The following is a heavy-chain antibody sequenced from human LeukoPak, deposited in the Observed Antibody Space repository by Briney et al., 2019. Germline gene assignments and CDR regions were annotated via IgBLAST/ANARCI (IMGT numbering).Heavy chain of an antibody. CDR1: GFTFDDYA. D-gene: IGHD6-13*01. CDR2: ISWNSGSI. V-gene: IGHV3-9*01. Sequence: PGGSMRLSCAASGFTFDDYAMHWVRQAPGKGLEWVAGISWNSGSIDDADSVKGRFTISRDNAKNSLYLQMNSLRAEDTALYYCAKGRIAAAGIGYYYGMDVWGQGTTVTVSS. CDR3: AKGRIAAAGIGYYYGMDV. J-gene: IGHJ6*02.